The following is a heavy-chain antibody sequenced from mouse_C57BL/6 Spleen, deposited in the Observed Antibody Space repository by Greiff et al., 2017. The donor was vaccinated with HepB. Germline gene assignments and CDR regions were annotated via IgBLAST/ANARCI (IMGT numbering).Heavy chain of an antibody. V-gene: IGHV1-53*01. CDR2: INPSNGGT. D-gene: IGHD2-3*01. Sequence: QVQLQQSGTELVKPGASVKLSCKASGYTFTSYWMHWVKQRPGQGLEWIGNINPSNGGTNYNEKFKSKATLTVDKSSSTAYMQLSSLTSEDSAIYYCAREGFYDSPFYAMDYWGQGTSVTVSS. CDR1: GYTFTSYW. CDR3: AREGFYDSPFYAMDY. J-gene: IGHJ4*01.